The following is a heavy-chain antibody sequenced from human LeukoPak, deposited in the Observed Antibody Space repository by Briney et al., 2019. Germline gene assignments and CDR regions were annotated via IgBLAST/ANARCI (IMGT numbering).Heavy chain of an antibody. CDR3: AKEFFGTSFGGYYFFDY. Sequence: GGSLRLSCAASGFTFEDYAIDWVCQAPGKGLEWVSRISGNGGGTYYADSVKGRFTISRDNGKNSLYLQMNSLRTEDTALYYCAKEFFGTSFGGYYFFDYWGQGTLVTVSS. D-gene: IGHD6-6*01. V-gene: IGHV3-43*02. CDR1: GFTFEDYA. CDR2: ISGNGGGT. J-gene: IGHJ4*02.